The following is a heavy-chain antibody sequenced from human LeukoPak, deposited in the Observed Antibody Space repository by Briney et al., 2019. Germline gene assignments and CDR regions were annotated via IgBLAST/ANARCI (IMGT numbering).Heavy chain of an antibody. CDR1: GGSISTNY. CDR3: ARDPNDFYDTSNYLSFDY. Sequence: SSETLSLTCTVFGGSISTNYWSWIRQPPGKGLGWIGSISYSGRNNYNPSLKSRVTISIDTSKNHFSLKLSSVTAADTAVYYCARDPNDFYDTSNYLSFDYWGRGTLVTVSS. D-gene: IGHD3-22*01. CDR2: ISYSGRN. J-gene: IGHJ4*02. V-gene: IGHV4-59*01.